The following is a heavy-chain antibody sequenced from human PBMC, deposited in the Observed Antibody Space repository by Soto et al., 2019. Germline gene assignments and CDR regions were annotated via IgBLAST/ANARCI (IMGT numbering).Heavy chain of an antibody. J-gene: IGHJ6*02. V-gene: IGHV1-69*06. CDR3: ARDNGVFKRFLEWHYYGMDV. Sequence: ASVKVSCKASGGTFSSYAISWVRQAPGQGLEWMGGIIPIFGTANYAQKFQGRVTITADKSTSTAHMELSSLRSEDTAVYYCARDNGVFKRFLEWHYYGMDVWGQGTTVTVSS. D-gene: IGHD3-3*01. CDR1: GGTFSSYA. CDR2: IIPIFGTA.